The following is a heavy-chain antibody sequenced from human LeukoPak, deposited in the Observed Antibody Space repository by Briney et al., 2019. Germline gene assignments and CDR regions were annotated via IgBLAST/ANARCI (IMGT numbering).Heavy chain of an antibody. Sequence: SQTVSLKCTVSSGCINSGSYLWSAIRQPAGWVVEWIGRIYTSRSTHYNPSRKSRDTISVDTSKTQFSLKMSSVTAADTAVDYCAREVPLTMVRGVISPDYYYGMDVWGKGTMVTVSS. V-gene: IGHV4-61*02. D-gene: IGHD3-10*01. CDR3: AREVPLTMVRGVISPDYYYGMDV. CDR1: SGCINSGSYL. CDR2: IYTSRST. J-gene: IGHJ6*04.